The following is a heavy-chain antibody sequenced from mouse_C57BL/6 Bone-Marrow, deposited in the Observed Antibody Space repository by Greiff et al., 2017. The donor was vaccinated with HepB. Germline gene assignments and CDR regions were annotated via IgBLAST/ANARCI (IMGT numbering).Heavy chain of an antibody. Sequence: EVQGVESGGGLVKPGGSLKLSCAASGFTFSSYAMSWVRQTPEKRLEWVATISDGGSYTYYPDNVKGRFTISRDNAKNKLYLHMSHLKSEDTAMYYCAREGVLLWSYFDYWGQGTILTVSS. V-gene: IGHV5-4*01. CDR3: AREGVLLWSYFDY. J-gene: IGHJ2*01. D-gene: IGHD2-1*01. CDR1: GFTFSSYA. CDR2: ISDGGSYT.